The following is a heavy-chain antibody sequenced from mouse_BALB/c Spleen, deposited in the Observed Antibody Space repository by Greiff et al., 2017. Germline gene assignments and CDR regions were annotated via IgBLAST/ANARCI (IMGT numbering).Heavy chain of an antibody. Sequence: VQLKESGPGLVKPSQSLSLTCSVTGYSITSGYYWNWIRQFPGNKLEWMGYISYDGSNNYNPSLKNRISITRDTSKNQFFLKLNSVTTEDTATYYCARGARLLRLRRDAMDYWGQGTSVTVSS. V-gene: IGHV3-6*02. J-gene: IGHJ4*01. CDR1: GYSITSGYY. CDR2: ISYDGSN. CDR3: ARGARLLRLRRDAMDY. D-gene: IGHD1-2*01.